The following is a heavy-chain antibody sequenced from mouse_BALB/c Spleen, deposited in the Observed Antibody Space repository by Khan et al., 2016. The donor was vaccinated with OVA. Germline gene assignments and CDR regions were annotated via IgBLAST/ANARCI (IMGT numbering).Heavy chain of an antibody. CDR2: INPSTGYT. V-gene: IGHV1-7*01. Sequence: VELVESGAELAKPGASVKMSCKASGYTFTSYWMHWVKQRPGQGLEWIGYINPSTGYTEYNQRFKDKATLTADKSSSTAYMQLSSLTSEESAVYYCANHGSSSAWLTYWGQRTLVTVSA. CDR1: GYTFTSYW. D-gene: IGHD1-1*01. J-gene: IGHJ3*01. CDR3: ANHGSSSAWLTY.